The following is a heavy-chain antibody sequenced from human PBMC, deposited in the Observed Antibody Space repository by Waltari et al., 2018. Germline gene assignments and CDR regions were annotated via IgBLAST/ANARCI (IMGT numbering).Heavy chain of an antibody. CDR2: IISTSSSI. CDR1: GFTFSSYS. CDR3: AREAYSSSWFFDL. J-gene: IGHJ3*01. V-gene: IGHV3-48*04. D-gene: IGHD6-13*01. Sequence: EAQLVESGGGLVQPGGSLRLSCAASGFTFSSYSMNWVRQAPGKVREWISYIISTSSSIYYADSVRGRFTISRDNAKNSLYLQMNSLRAEDTAVYYCAREAYSSSWFFDLWGQGTVVTGSS.